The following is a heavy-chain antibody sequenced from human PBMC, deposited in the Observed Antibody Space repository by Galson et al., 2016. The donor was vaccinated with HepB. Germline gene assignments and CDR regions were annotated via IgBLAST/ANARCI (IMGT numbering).Heavy chain of an antibody. CDR2: ITGDGDNI. J-gene: IGHJ4*02. D-gene: IGHD7-27*01. Sequence: SLRLSCAAFEFDFKKYDMSWVRQAPGKRPEWVSTITGDGDNIYYVDSVKGRFTISRDNSKKRLYLQMNSLRVDDTAVYHCVKGDWGGWGQGTLVTVSS. CDR3: VKGDWGG. CDR1: EFDFKKYD. V-gene: IGHV3-23*01.